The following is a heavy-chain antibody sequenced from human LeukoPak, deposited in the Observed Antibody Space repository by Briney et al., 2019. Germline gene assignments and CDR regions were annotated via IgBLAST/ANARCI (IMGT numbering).Heavy chain of an antibody. CDR2: INPNSGGT. Sequence: ASVKVSCKASGYTFTGYYMHWVRQAPGQGLEWMGWINPNSGGTNYAQKFQGRVTMTRDTSISTAYMELSRLRSDDTAAYYCARKSRNPERLLDYWGQGTLVTVSS. CDR1: GYTFTGYY. J-gene: IGHJ4*02. V-gene: IGHV1-2*02. CDR3: ARKSRNPERLLDY.